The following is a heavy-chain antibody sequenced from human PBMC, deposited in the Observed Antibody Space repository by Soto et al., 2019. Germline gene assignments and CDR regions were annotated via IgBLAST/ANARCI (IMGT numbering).Heavy chain of an antibody. V-gene: IGHV1-46*01. J-gene: IGHJ4*02. D-gene: IGHD1-26*01. CDR3: ARSSVIQVGASSY. CDR1: GYTFTSYY. CDR2: INPSGVST. Sequence: ASVKVSCKASGYTFTSYYMHWVRQAPGQVLDWMGIINPSGVSTSYAQKFQGRVTMTRDTSTSTVYMELSSLRSEDTAVYYCARSSVIQVGASSYWGQGTLVTVSS.